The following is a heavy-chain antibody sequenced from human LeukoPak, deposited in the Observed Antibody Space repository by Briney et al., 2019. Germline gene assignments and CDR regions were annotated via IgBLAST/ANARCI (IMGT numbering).Heavy chain of an antibody. D-gene: IGHD2-2*02. CDR2: ISYDGSNK. Sequence: GGSLRLSCAASGFTFSSYAMHWVRQAPGKGLEWVAVISYDGSNKYYADSVKGRFTISRDNSKNTLFLQMSTLRAEDTAVYFCAKGGSTGCYTGTCAFDMWGQGTLVTVSS. CDR3: AKGGSTGCYTGTCAFDM. J-gene: IGHJ3*02. CDR1: GFTFSSYA. V-gene: IGHV3-30-3*01.